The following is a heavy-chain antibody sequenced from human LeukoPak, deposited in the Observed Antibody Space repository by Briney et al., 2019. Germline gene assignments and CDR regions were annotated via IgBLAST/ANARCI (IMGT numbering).Heavy chain of an antibody. Sequence: ASVKVSCRASGGTFSSYAISWVRQAPGQGLEWMGIINPSGGSTSYAQKFQGRVTMTRDMSTSTVYMELSSLRSEDTAVYYCASCTNGVCYTDDAFDIWGQGTMVTVSS. D-gene: IGHD2-8*01. J-gene: IGHJ3*02. CDR2: INPSGGST. CDR1: GGTFSSYA. CDR3: ASCTNGVCYTDDAFDI. V-gene: IGHV1-46*01.